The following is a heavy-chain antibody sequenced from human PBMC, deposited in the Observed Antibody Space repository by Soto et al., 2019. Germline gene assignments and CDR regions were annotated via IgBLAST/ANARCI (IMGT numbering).Heavy chain of an antibody. CDR2: ISHDGGEK. CDR3: ARDKMAYCSGDCYAGSYYYGMDV. V-gene: IGHV3-30*04. D-gene: IGHD2-21*02. Sequence: GGSLRLSCAAPGFTFGNYALHWVRQAPGKGLEWVAVISHDGGEKYYPDSVKGRFTVSRDNAKNSLYLQMNSLRAEDTAVYYCARDKMAYCSGDCYAGSYYYGMDVWGQGTTVTVSS. CDR1: GFTFGNYA. J-gene: IGHJ6*02.